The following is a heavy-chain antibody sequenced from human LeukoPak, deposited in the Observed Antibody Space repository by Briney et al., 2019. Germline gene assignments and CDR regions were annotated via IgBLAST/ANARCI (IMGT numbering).Heavy chain of an antibody. V-gene: IGHV4-59*01. CDR3: ARGLVGATTFNY. CDR1: GGSFSGYY. D-gene: IGHD1-26*01. J-gene: IGHJ4*02. CDR2: IYYSGST. Sequence: SETLSLTCAVYGGSFSGYYWSWIRQPPGKGLEWIGYIYYSGSTNYNPSLKSRVTISVDTSKNQFSLKLSSVTAADTAVYYCARGLVGATTFNYWGQGTLVTVSS.